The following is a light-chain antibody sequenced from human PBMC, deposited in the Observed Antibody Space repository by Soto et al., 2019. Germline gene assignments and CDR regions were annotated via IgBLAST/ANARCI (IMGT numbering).Light chain of an antibody. V-gene: IGKV1-6*01. CDR1: QGIKND. CDR3: LQDYTYPLT. CDR2: AAS. J-gene: IGKJ1*01. Sequence: AIQMTQSPSSLSASVGDRVPITCRASQGIKNDLGWYQQKPGKAPKLLIYAASSLQSGVPSRFSGSGSGTDFTLTISSLQPDDFATYYCLQDYTYPLTFGQGTKVDIK.